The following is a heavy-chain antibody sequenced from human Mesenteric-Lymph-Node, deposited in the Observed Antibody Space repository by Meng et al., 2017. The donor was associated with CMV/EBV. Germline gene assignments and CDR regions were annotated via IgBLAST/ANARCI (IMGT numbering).Heavy chain of an antibody. CDR3: ARGFSHEEKSYEKGGWFDP. Sequence: FTAYGINWVRQAPGQGLEWMGWISVYYGNPNYAQKFRDRVTMTTDTSTNTAYMELKSLKSDDTAMYYCARGFSHEEKSYEKGGWFDPWGLGTLVTVSS. D-gene: IGHD3-22*01. V-gene: IGHV1-18*01. CDR2: ISVYYGNP. CDR1: FTAYG. J-gene: IGHJ5*02.